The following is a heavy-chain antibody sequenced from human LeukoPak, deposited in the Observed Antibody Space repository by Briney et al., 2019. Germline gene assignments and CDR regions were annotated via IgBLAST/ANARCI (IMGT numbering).Heavy chain of an antibody. V-gene: IGHV1-2*02. Sequence: ASVKVSCKASGYTFTGYYMHWVRQAPGQGLERMGWIKPNSGGTNYAQKFQGRFTMTRDTSISTAYMELSRLRSDDTAVYYCARDLKFGGSYYYFDYWGQGTLVTVSS. CDR2: IKPNSGGT. CDR3: ARDLKFGGSYYYFDY. D-gene: IGHD1-26*01. J-gene: IGHJ4*02. CDR1: GYTFTGYY.